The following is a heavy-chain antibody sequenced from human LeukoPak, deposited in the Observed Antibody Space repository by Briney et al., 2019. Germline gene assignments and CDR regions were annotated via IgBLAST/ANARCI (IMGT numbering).Heavy chain of an antibody. Sequence: GGSLRLSCAASGFTFNNYWMSWVRQAPGKGLEWLANIKEDGSRKYYVDSVKGRFTISRDNAKNSLYLQMNSLRAEDTAVYYCARGKEAAADAFDIWGQGTMVTVSS. CDR1: GFTFNNYW. CDR2: IKEDGSRK. J-gene: IGHJ3*02. CDR3: ARGKEAAADAFDI. D-gene: IGHD6-13*01. V-gene: IGHV3-7*03.